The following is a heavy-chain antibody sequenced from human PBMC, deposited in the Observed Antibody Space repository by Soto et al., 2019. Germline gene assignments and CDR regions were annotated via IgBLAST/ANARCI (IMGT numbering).Heavy chain of an antibody. D-gene: IGHD3-22*01. J-gene: IGHJ4*02. CDR3: ARGSYYYDSSGYYHY. CDR1: GGSISSGDYY. CDR2: IYYSGST. V-gene: IGHV4-30-4*01. Sequence: PSETLSLTCTVSGGSISSGDYYWSWIRQPPGKGLEWIGYIYYSGSTYYNPSLKSRVTISVDTSKNQFSLKLSSVTAADTAVYYCARGSYYYDSSGYYHYWDQGTLVTVS.